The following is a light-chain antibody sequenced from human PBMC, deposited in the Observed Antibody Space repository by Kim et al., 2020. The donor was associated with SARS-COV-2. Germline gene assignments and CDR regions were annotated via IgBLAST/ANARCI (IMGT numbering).Light chain of an antibody. CDR2: GAS. J-gene: IGKJ3*01. CDR3: QQYNNWPPFT. CDR1: QSVSSN. V-gene: IGKV3-15*01. Sequence: EIVMTQSPATLSVSPGERATLSCRASQSVSSNLAWYQQKPGQAPRLLIYGASTRATGIPARFSGSGSGTEFTLTISSLQSEDFAVYYWQQYNNWPPFTFGPGTKVDIK.